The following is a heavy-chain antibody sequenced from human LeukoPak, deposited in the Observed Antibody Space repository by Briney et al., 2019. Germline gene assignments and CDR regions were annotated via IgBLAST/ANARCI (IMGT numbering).Heavy chain of an antibody. J-gene: IGHJ2*01. D-gene: IGHD4-17*01. Sequence: ASVKVSCKASGYTFTGYYMHWVRQAPGQGLEWMGWINPNSGGTNYAQKFQGRVTMTRDTSISTAYMELSRLRSDDTAVYYCARVLGLRLSVWYFDLWGRGTLVTVSS. CDR1: GYTFTGYY. CDR2: INPNSGGT. CDR3: ARVLGLRLSVWYFDL. V-gene: IGHV1-2*02.